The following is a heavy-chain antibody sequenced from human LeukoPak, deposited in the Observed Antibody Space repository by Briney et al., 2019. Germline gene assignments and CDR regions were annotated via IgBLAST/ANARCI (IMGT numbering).Heavy chain of an antibody. CDR1: GFTFSSCG. Sequence: GGSLRLSCAASGFTFSSCGMHWVRQAPGKGLEWVAVIWYDGSNKYYADSVKGRFTISRDNSKNTRYLQMNSLRAEDTAVYYCARDRWRRYSGGSDYWGQEPWSPSPQ. J-gene: IGHJ4*01. V-gene: IGHV3-33*01. CDR2: IWYDGSNK. CDR3: ARDRWRRYSGGSDY. D-gene: IGHD1-26*01.